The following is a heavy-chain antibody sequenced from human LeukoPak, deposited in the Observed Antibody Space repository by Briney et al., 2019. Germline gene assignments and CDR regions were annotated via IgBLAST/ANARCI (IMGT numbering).Heavy chain of an antibody. CDR1: GFTFTNAW. D-gene: IGHD4-17*01. CDR3: ITTTSFYGAKGY. CDR2: IKAKADLGTI. J-gene: IGHJ4*02. V-gene: IGHV3-15*01. Sequence: GGSLRLSCAASGFTFTNAWMSWVRQAPGKGLEWVGRIKAKADLGTIDYAAPVKGRFTISREDSKNTLYLQLNSLKTEDTGVYYCITTTSFYGAKGYWGRGTLVTVSS.